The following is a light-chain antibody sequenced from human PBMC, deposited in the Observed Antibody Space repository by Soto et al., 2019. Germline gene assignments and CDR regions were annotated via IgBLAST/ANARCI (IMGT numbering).Light chain of an antibody. J-gene: IGKJ5*01. CDR3: QQRSNWPIT. CDR2: ATS. Sequence: IQLTQSPSSLSASVGDSVTSXXRASQGISSYLAWYQQTPGKAPKVXIYATSTLQTGVPSRFSGSGSGTEFTLTISSLQPEDFAVYYCQQRSNWPITFGQGTRLEIK. CDR1: QGISSY. V-gene: IGKV1-9*01.